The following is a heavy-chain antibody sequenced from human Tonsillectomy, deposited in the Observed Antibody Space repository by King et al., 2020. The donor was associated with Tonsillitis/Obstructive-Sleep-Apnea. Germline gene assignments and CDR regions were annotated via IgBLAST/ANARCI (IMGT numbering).Heavy chain of an antibody. CDR2: INHSGST. J-gene: IGHJ6*02. V-gene: IGHV4-34*01. D-gene: IGHD3-22*01. CDR3: AREGCDSSGPVPMDV. CDR1: DGSFSDYY. Sequence: VQLQQWGAGLLKPSETLSLTCAVYDGSFSDYYWSWIRQPPGKGLEWIGEINHSGSTNYNPFLKSRVTISVDTSKNQFSLKLSSVTAADTAVYYCAREGCDSSGPVPMDVWGQGTTVTVSS.